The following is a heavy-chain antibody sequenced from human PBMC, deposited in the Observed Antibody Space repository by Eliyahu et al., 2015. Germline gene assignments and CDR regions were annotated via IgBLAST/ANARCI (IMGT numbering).Heavy chain of an antibody. CDR1: GXTFXTHA. CDR2: ITPIFGTA. Sequence: QVQLVQSGAEVKKPGSSVKVSCQASGXTFXTHAFNWVRQAPGQGLEWMGGITPIFGTANYAQKFQGRVTITADESTSTAYMELSSLRSEDTAVYYCSRPSADNSGISKPFDYWGQGTLVTVSS. J-gene: IGHJ4*02. CDR3: SRPSADNSGISKPFDY. D-gene: IGHD3-22*01. V-gene: IGHV1-69*01.